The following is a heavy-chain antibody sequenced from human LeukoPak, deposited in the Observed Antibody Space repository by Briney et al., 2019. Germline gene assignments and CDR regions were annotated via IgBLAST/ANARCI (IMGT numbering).Heavy chain of an antibody. J-gene: IGHJ4*02. V-gene: IGHV4-4*07. D-gene: IGHD6-19*01. Sequence: SETLSLTCTVSGGSISSYYWSWIRQPVGKGLEWIGRIYTSGSTNYNPSLKSRVTMSVDTSKNQFSLKLSSVTAADTAVYYCARWVIAVAGDYFDYWGQGTLVTVSS. CDR3: ARWVIAVAGDYFDY. CDR1: GGSISSYY. CDR2: IYTSGST.